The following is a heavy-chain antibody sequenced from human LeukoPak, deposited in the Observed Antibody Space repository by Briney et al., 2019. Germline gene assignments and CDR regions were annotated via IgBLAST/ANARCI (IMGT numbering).Heavy chain of an antibody. J-gene: IGHJ3*02. V-gene: IGHV3-21*01. Sequence: PGGSLRLSCAASGFAFSSYSMNWVRQAPGKGLEWVSSISSSSSYIYYADSVKGRFTISRDNAKNSLYLQMNSLRAEDTAVYYCARDTTWELLILDAFDIWGQGTMVTVSS. CDR1: GFAFSSYS. CDR2: ISSSSSYI. D-gene: IGHD1-26*01. CDR3: ARDTTWELLILDAFDI.